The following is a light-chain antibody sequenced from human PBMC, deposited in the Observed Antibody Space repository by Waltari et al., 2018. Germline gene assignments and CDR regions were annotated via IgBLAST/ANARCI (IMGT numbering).Light chain of an antibody. CDR2: KVS. Sequence: DVVMTQSPLSLPVNPGQPATISCTSSQSLVHRDGNTYLNWFHQRPGQSPRRLFYKVSYRDSGVPDRFSGSGSGPDFTLTISRVEAGDVGIYYCMQATHWPYTFGQGPSWRS. J-gene: IGKJ2*01. CDR3: MQATHWPYT. CDR1: QSLVHRDGNTY. V-gene: IGKV2-30*02.